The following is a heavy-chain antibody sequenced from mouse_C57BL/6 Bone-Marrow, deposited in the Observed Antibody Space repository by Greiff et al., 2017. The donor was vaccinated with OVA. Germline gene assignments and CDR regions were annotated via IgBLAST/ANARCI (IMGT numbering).Heavy chain of an antibody. Sequence: VQLQQSGAELARPGASVKLSCKASGYTFTSYGISWVKQRTGQGLEWIGEIYPRSGNTYYNEKFKGKATLTADKSSSTAYMELRSLTSEDSAVDFCARRGNYFAWFAYWGQGTLVTVSA. D-gene: IGHD2-1*01. CDR3: ARRGNYFAWFAY. CDR2: IYPRSGNT. V-gene: IGHV1-81*01. J-gene: IGHJ3*01. CDR1: GYTFTSYG.